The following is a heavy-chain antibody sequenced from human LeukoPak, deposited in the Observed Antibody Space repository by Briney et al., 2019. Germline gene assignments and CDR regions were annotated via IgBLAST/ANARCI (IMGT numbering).Heavy chain of an antibody. CDR3: VRHIAMGSPLYD. CDR1: GASISSSYY. D-gene: IGHD6-13*01. J-gene: IGHJ4*02. CDR2: IYFRGGT. Sequence: PSETLSLTCTVSGASISSSYYWGWIRQSPGKGLEWIASIYFRGGTYYNPSPKSRVTISVDTTKNVCSLKLTSVAAAETAVYYCVRHIAMGSPLYDWGQGTLVTVSA. V-gene: IGHV4-39*01.